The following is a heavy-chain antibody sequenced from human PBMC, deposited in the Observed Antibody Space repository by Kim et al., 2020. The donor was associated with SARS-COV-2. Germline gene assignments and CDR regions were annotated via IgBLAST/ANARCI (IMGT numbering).Heavy chain of an antibody. D-gene: IGHD1-26*01. CDR1: GGSISSSSYY. CDR2: IYYSGST. V-gene: IGHV4-39*07. J-gene: IGHJ4*01. Sequence: SETLSLTCTVSGGSISSSSYYWGWIRQPPGKGLEWIGSIYYSGSTYYNPSLKSRVTISVDTSKNQFSLKLSSVTAADTAVYYCARKVGATPEGRSFDYWG. CDR3: ARKVGATPEGRSFDY.